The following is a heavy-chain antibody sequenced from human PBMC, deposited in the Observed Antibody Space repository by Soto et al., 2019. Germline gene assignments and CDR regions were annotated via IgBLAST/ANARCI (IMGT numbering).Heavy chain of an antibody. CDR1: GGSISSSSYY. D-gene: IGHD2-2*01. CDR2: IYYSGST. CDR3: AGHQVGRMRYQLRAGWFDP. V-gene: IGHV4-39*01. J-gene: IGHJ5*02. Sequence: SETLSLTCTVSGGSISSSSYYWGWIRQPPGKGLEWIGSIYYSGSTYYNPSLKSRVTISVDTSKNQFSLKLSSVTAADTAVYYCAGHQVGRMRYQLRAGWFDPWGQGTLVTVSS.